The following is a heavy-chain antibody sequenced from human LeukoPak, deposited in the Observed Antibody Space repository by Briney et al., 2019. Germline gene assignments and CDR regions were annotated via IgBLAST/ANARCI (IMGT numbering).Heavy chain of an antibody. CDR3: AKNGGWTFDY. D-gene: IGHD6-19*01. CDR2: IKSDGSDK. Sequence: PGGSLRLSSAASGFRFTNYWMTWVRQAPGKGLEWVAIIKSDGSDKYYVDSVKGRFTISRDNAKNSLYLQMNSLRAEDTAFYYCAKNGGWTFDYWGQGILVTVSS. J-gene: IGHJ4*02. V-gene: IGHV3-7*03. CDR1: GFRFTNYW.